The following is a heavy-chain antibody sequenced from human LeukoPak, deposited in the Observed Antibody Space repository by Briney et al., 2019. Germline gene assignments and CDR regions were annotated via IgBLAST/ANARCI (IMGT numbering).Heavy chain of an antibody. J-gene: IGHJ4*02. CDR3: ATGYDYGDY. D-gene: IGHD1-14*01. CDR2: IKSKTDGGTT. CDR1: GFTFSSYG. Sequence: GGSLRLSCAASGFTFSSYGMHWVRQAPGKGLEWVGRIKSKTDGGTTDYAAPAKGRFTISRNDSKNTLYLQMSSLKTEDTAVYYCATGYDYGDYWGQGTLVTVSS. V-gene: IGHV3-15*01.